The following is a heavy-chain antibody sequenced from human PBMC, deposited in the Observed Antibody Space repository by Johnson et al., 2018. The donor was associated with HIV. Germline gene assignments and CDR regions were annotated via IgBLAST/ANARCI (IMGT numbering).Heavy chain of an antibody. Sequence: EVQLVESGGGLVQPGGSLRLSCAASGFSVNSNYMSWVRQAPGRGLEWVSVFYSGGSAFYADSVKGIFILSRDNSKNTLFLQMNSLRAEDTALYYCAKAPGTGGWGASDIRGRGTMVTVSS. CDR2: FYSGGSA. CDR1: GFSVNSNY. CDR3: AKAPGTGGWGASDI. J-gene: IGHJ3*02. V-gene: IGHV3-66*01. D-gene: IGHD1-14*01.